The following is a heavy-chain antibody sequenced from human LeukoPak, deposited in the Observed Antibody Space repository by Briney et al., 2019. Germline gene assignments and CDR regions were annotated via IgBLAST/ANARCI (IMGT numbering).Heavy chain of an antibody. CDR1: GFTFSSYS. V-gene: IGHV3-21*04. CDR2: ISSSSSYI. Sequence: GGSLRLSCAASGFTFSSYSMNWVRQAPGKGLEWVSSISSSSSYIYYADSVKGRFTISRDNAKNSLYLQMNSLRAEDTAVYYCARSVTIFGVVKSPNYYYGMDVWGQGTTVTVSS. CDR3: ARSVTIFGVVKSPNYYYGMDV. D-gene: IGHD3-3*01. J-gene: IGHJ6*02.